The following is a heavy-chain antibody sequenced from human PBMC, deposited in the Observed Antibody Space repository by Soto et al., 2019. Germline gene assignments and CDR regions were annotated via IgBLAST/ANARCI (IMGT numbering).Heavy chain of an antibody. Sequence: SGPTLVNPPQTLALTCTFSGFALSTSGMCVSWIRQPPGKALEWLAVIEWDDDKYYSTSLKTRLTISKDTSKNLVVLTMTNMDPVDTATYYCARLPSTSPWEYGMDSWGQGITVTVPS. CDR3: ARLPSTSPWEYGMDS. CDR2: IEWDDDK. J-gene: IGHJ6*02. D-gene: IGHD1-26*01. V-gene: IGHV2-70*01. CDR1: GFALSTSGMC.